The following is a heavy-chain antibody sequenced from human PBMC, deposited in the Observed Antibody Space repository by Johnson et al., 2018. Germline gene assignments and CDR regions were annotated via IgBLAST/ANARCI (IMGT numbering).Heavy chain of an antibody. J-gene: IGHJ6*02. CDR2: ISYDGSNK. V-gene: IGHV3-30*03. Sequence: QVQLVQSGGGVVQPGRSLRLSCAASRFTFSNNGMDWVRQAPGKGLEWVAVISYDGSNKYYADSVKGRFTISRDNYTNTLYLQMNSLRAEDTAVYYCARDPWQNGRMDVWGQGTTVTVSS. CDR1: RFTFSNNG. CDR3: ARDPWQNGRMDV. D-gene: IGHD2-8*01.